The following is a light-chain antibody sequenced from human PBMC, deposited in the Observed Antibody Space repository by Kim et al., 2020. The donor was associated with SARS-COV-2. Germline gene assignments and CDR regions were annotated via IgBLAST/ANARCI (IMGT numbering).Light chain of an antibody. V-gene: IGKV3-20*01. Sequence: PATRATLSCRASEAISSAYLAWYKQRPGQAPRLLIRGASSRATNIPERFSGSGSGTDFTLTISRLETEDVAVYYCQQYVNSPLTFGQGTKVDIK. J-gene: IGKJ1*01. CDR3: QQYVNSPLT. CDR2: GAS. CDR1: EAISSAY.